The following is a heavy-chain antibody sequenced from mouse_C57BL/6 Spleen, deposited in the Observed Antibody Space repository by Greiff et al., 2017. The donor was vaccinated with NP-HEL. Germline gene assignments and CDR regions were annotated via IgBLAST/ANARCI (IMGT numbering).Heavy chain of an antibody. Sequence: EVQLQQSGPELVKPGASVKISCKASGYTFTDYYMNWVKQSHGKSLEWIGDINPNNGGTSYNQKFKGKATLTVDKSSSTAYMELRSLKSEDSAVYSCRRSCGGFSYWGQGTLVTVSA. J-gene: IGHJ3*01. CDR3: RRSCGGFSY. CDR1: GYTFTDYY. V-gene: IGHV1-26*01. CDR2: INPNNGGT.